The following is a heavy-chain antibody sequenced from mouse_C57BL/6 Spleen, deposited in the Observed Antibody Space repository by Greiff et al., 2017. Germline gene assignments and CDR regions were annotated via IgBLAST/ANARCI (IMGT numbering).Heavy chain of an antibody. Sequence: EVQLKESGPVLVKPGASVKMSCKASGYTFTDYYMNWVKQSHGKSLEWIGVINPYNGGTSYNQKFKGKATLTVDKSSSTAYMELNSLTSEDSAVXYCARSKTAQAKGYYAMDYWGQGTSVTVSS. CDR1: GYTFTDYY. D-gene: IGHD3-2*02. J-gene: IGHJ4*01. CDR3: ARSKTAQAKGYYAMDY. CDR2: INPYNGGT. V-gene: IGHV1-19*01.